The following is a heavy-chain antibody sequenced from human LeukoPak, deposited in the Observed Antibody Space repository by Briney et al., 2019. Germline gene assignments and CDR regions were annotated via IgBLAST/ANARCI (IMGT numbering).Heavy chain of an antibody. D-gene: IGHD6-19*01. J-gene: IGHJ4*02. CDR3: ASPGYSSGWYQAVYFDY. CDR1: GGSISSSSYY. Sequence: PSETLSLTCTVSGGSISSSSYYWGWIRQPPGKGLEWIGSIYYSWSTYYNPSLKSRVTISVDTSKNQFSPKLSSVTTADTAVYYFASPGYSSGWYQAVYFDYWGQGTLVTVSS. CDR2: IYYSWST. V-gene: IGHV4-39*01.